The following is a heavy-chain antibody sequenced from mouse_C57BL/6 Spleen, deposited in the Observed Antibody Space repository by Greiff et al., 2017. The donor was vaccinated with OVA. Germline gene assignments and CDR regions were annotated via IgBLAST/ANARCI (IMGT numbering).Heavy chain of an antibody. D-gene: IGHD1-1*01. J-gene: IGHJ3*01. V-gene: IGHV1-72*01. CDR2: IDPNSGGT. Sequence: VKLQQPGAELVKPGASVKLSCKASGYTFTSYWMHWVKQRPGRGLEWIGRIDPNSGGTKYNEKFKSKATLTVDKPSSTAYMQLSSLTSEDSAVYYCAREVYYYGSPAWFAYWGQGTLVTVSA. CDR1: GYTFTSYW. CDR3: AREVYYYGSPAWFAY.